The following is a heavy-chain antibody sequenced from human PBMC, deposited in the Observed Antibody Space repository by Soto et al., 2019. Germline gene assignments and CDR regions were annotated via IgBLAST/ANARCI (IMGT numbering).Heavy chain of an antibody. J-gene: IGHJ6*02. CDR2: IYPGDSET. Sequence: GESLKISCKGSGYSFTSYWIGWVCQMPGKGLEWMGIIYPGDSETRYSPSFQGQVTISADKSISTAYLQWSSLKASDTAMYYCARLRLTTVTMPYGMDVWGQGTTVTVSS. CDR1: GYSFTSYW. V-gene: IGHV5-51*01. CDR3: ARLRLTTVTMPYGMDV. D-gene: IGHD4-17*01.